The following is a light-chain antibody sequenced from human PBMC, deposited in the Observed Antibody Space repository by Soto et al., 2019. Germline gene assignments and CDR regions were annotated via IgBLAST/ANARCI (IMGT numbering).Light chain of an antibody. CDR1: SRDVGRYNF. J-gene: IGLJ1*01. V-gene: IGLV2-23*02. CDR3: CSDAGGGIYV. CDR2: EVT. Sequence: QSVLTQPASVSGSPGQSITISCTGTSRDVGRYNFVSWYQQYPGKVPRVTIYEVTKRPSGVSNRFSGSKSGNTAFLTISGLQAEDEADYYCCSDAGGGIYVFGTGTKLTVL.